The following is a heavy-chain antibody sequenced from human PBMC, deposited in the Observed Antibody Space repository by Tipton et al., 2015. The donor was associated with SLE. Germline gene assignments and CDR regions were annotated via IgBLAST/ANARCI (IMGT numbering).Heavy chain of an antibody. J-gene: IGHJ4*02. CDR3: ARDSGLGEQYDQHHFDF. CDR1: GFTFSWFS. CDR2: ISSSGNTI. V-gene: IGHV3-48*04. D-gene: IGHD3-16*01. Sequence: GSLRLSCAASGFTFSWFSMNWVRQAPGKGLEWVAYISSSGNTIYYADSVKGRFTISRDNAKTSVYLQMNSPRVEDTAVYYCARDSGLGEQYDQHHFDFWGQGTLVTVSS.